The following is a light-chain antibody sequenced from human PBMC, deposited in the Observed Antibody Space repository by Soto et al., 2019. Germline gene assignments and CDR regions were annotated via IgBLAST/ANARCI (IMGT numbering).Light chain of an antibody. J-gene: IGKJ2*01. Sequence: EIVLTQSPATLSLSPGERATLSCRASQSVRTYLTWYQQKPGQAPRVLIYDVSNRATGIPARFSGSGSGTDFTLTISSLDPEDFAVYYCHHRSNWPYTFGQGTSREIK. CDR2: DVS. CDR1: QSVRTY. CDR3: HHRSNWPYT. V-gene: IGKV3-11*01.